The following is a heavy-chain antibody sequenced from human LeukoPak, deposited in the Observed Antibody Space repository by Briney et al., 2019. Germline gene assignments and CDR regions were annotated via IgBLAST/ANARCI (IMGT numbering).Heavy chain of an antibody. CDR2: IKHDGSRT. Sequence: QSGGPLTLSCAASGITISGSWMHWLRQAPGKGLVWVARIKHDGSRTSYADSVKGRFTVSRDNAKGSLYLQMDSLRAEDTAVYYCVREWVTADYFQYWAPGTPVSVSS. D-gene: IGHD2-21*02. V-gene: IGHV3-74*01. CDR1: GITISGSW. J-gene: IGHJ4*02. CDR3: VREWVTADYFQY.